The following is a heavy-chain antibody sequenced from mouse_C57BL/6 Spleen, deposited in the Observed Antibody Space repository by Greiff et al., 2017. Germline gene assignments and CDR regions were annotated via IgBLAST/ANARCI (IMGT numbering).Heavy chain of an antibody. J-gene: IGHJ2*01. D-gene: IGHD1-1*01. CDR2: INPNDGTT. CDR1: GYSFTDYN. CDR3: ARGDYGSSGDYFGG. V-gene: IGHV1-39*01. Sequence: VQLMQSGPELVKPGGSVKISCKASGYSFTDYNMNWVKQSNGKSLEWIGVINPNDGTTSYNQKFKGKGTLTVDQSSSTAYMQLNSLTSDDSAVYYCARGDYGSSGDYFGGWGTGTTLTVAS.